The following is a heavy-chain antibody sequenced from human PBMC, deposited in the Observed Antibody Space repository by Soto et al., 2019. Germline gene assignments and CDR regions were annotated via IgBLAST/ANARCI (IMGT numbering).Heavy chain of an antibody. D-gene: IGHD4-17*01. CDR2: IQHGGST. V-gene: IGHV4-30-2*01. J-gene: IGHJ6*02. CDR1: GGSISSGGYS. CDR3: ARAHYGDYGYGMDV. Sequence: QLQLQESGSGLVKPSQTLSLTCAVSGGSISSGGYSWSWIRQPPGKGLEWIGYIQHGGSTYYNPSLKSRVTISVDTSKNQFSLKLTSVTAADTAVYSCARAHYGDYGYGMDVWGQGTTVTVSS.